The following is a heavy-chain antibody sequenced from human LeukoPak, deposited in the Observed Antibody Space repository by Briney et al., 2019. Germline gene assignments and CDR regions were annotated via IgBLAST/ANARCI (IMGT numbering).Heavy chain of an antibody. V-gene: IGHV3-21*01. Sequence: GGSLRLSCAASGFTFSSYSMNWVRQAPGKGLEGVSSISSSSSYIYYADSVKGRFTISRDNAKNSLYLQMNSLRAEDTAVYYCARGGGYSGYDLDYWGQGTLVTVSS. J-gene: IGHJ4*02. D-gene: IGHD5-12*01. CDR3: ARGGGYSGYDLDY. CDR1: GFTFSSYS. CDR2: ISSSSSYI.